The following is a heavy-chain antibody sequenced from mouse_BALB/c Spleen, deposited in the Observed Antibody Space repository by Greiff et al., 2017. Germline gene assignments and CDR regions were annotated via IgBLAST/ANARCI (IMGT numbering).Heavy chain of an antibody. Sequence: EVMLVESGGGLVKPGGSLKLSCAASGFTFSSYAMSWVRQTPEKRLEWVATISSGGSYTYYPDSVKGRFTISRDNAKNTLYLQMSSLRSEDTAMYYCARHEESSFAYWGQGTLVTVSA. CDR1: GFTFSSYA. J-gene: IGHJ3*01. V-gene: IGHV5-9-3*01. CDR3: ARHEESSFAY. CDR2: ISSGGSYT.